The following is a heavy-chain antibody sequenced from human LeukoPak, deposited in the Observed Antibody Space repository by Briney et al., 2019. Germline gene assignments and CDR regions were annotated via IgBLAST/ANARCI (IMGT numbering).Heavy chain of an antibody. CDR2: IYYSGST. J-gene: IGHJ2*01. Sequence: SETLSLTCTVSGGSITNYYWSWIRQPPGKGLEWIGYIYYSGSTNYNPSLKSRVTISVDTSKNQFSLKLSSVTAADTAVYYCARAYYYGSGSYWYFDLWGRGTLVTVSS. CDR1: GGSITNYY. V-gene: IGHV4-59*01. D-gene: IGHD3-10*01. CDR3: ARAYYYGSGSYWYFDL.